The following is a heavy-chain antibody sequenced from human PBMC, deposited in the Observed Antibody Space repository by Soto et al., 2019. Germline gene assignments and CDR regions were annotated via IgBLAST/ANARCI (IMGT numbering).Heavy chain of an antibody. D-gene: IGHD5-12*01. CDR2: IYYSGST. CDR3: ARDPGWGGYNYEIYFDY. Sequence: QVQLQESGPGLVKPSETLSLTCTVSGGSISSYYWSWIRQPPGKGLEWIGYIYYSGSTNYNPSLKSRVTISVDTSKNQFSLKLSSVTAADTAVYYCARDPGWGGYNYEIYFDYWGQGTLVTVSS. CDR1: GGSISSYY. J-gene: IGHJ4*02. V-gene: IGHV4-59*01.